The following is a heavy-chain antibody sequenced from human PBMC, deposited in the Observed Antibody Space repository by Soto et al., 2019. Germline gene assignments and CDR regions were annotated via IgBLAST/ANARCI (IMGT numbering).Heavy chain of an antibody. CDR3: ARCLPSSQSSIAARPNYGMDV. J-gene: IGHJ6*02. V-gene: IGHV1-69*01. CDR1: GGTFSSYA. D-gene: IGHD6-6*01. Sequence: QVQLVQSGAEVKKPGSSVKVSCKASGGTFSSYAISWVRQAPGQGLEWMGGIIPIFGTANYAQKFQGRVTITADESTSTAYMELSSLRSEDTAVYYCARCLPSSQSSIAARPNYGMDVWGQGTTVTVSS. CDR2: IIPIFGTA.